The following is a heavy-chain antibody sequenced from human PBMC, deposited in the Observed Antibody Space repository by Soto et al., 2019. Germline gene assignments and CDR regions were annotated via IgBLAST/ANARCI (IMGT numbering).Heavy chain of an antibody. CDR3: AREYSGYDRHAFDI. CDR1: GYTLTSYG. Sequence: VASVKVSCKASGYTLTSYGISWVRQAPGQGLEWMGWISAYNGNTNYAQKLQGRVTMTTDTSTSTANMELRSLRSDDTAVYYCAREYSGYDRHAFDIWGQGTMVTVSS. CDR2: ISAYNGNT. V-gene: IGHV1-18*01. D-gene: IGHD5-12*01. J-gene: IGHJ3*02.